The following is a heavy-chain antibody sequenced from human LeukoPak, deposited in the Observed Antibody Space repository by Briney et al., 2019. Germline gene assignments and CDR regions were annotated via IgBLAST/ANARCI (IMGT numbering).Heavy chain of an antibody. Sequence: SETLSLTCTVSGGSISSYYWSWIRQPAGKGLEWIGRIYTSGSTNYNPSLKSRVTISVDTSKNQFSLKLSSVTAADTAVYYCARGITFGGVIEYWGQGTLVTVSS. D-gene: IGHD3-16*02. CDR2: IYTSGST. V-gene: IGHV4-4*07. CDR1: GGSISSYY. CDR3: ARGITFGGVIEY. J-gene: IGHJ4*02.